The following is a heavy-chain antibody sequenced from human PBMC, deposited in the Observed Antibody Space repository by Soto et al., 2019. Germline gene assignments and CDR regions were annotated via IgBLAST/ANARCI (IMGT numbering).Heavy chain of an antibody. CDR1: GYTFTDYH. CDR2: INANNGGA. D-gene: IGHD6-25*01. J-gene: IGHJ5*02. V-gene: IGHV1-2*02. CDR3: AREGGSETLQPSDQWFDT. Sequence: ASVNVSCKASGYTFTDYHIHWVRQAPGQGLEFMGWINANNGGAGSAQQFQGRVTVTRDTSITTVYMELSNLRSGDAYVYYCAREGGSETLQPSDQWFDTWGQGXLVPVYS.